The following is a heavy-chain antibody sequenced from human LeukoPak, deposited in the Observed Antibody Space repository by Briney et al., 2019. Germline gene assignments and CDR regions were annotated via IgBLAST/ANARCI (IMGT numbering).Heavy chain of an antibody. CDR1: GGTFSSYA. V-gene: IGHV1-69*05. J-gene: IGHJ5*02. CDR3: ARAWDYYDRSGQGWFDP. D-gene: IGHD3-22*01. Sequence: SVKVSCKASGGTFSSYAISWVRQAPGQGLEWMGRIIPIFGTANYAQKFQGRVTITTDESTSTAYMELSSLRSEDTAVYYCARAWDYYDRSGQGWFDPWGQGTLVTVSS. CDR2: IIPIFGTA.